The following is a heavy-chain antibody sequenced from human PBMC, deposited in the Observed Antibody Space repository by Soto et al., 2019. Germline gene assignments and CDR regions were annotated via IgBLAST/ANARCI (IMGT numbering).Heavy chain of an antibody. Sequence: GGSLRLSCAASGFTFSDYYMSWIRQAPGKGLEWVSYISSSGSTIYYADSVKGRFTISRDNAKNSLYLQMNSLRAEDTAVYYCARGLPETMTTVTTRAFDIWGQGTMVTVSS. D-gene: IGHD4-17*01. CDR2: ISSSGSTI. V-gene: IGHV3-11*01. J-gene: IGHJ3*02. CDR1: GFTFSDYY. CDR3: ARGLPETMTTVTTRAFDI.